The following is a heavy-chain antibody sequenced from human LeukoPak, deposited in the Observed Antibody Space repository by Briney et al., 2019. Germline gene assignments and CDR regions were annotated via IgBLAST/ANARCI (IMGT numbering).Heavy chain of an antibody. CDR1: GDSISSNY. Sequence: SETLSLTCNVSGDSISSNYSAWIRQPAGKGLQWIGRIITSGRTSYNPSLKSRLTISRDMSKNQFSLKLTAVTAEDTAVYFCARGGGTLHYMDVWGKGTTVTISS. CDR2: IITSGRT. J-gene: IGHJ6*03. V-gene: IGHV4-4*07. D-gene: IGHD3-16*01. CDR3: ARGGGTLHYMDV.